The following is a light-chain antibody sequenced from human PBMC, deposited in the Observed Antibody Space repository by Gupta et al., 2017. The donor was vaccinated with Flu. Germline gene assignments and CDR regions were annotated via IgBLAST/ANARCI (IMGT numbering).Light chain of an antibody. V-gene: IGKV1-5*03. CDR2: KAS. Sequence: IQMTQSPSPLSPSLVDTVSLTCRVSQSVGSWLAWYQQRPGKAPKLLIYKASSLKSGVPSRFSGSGAGTEFTLTISSRQPDDFAAYYCHQYNSYSPYSFGQGTKLEMK. CDR3: HQYNSYSPYS. J-gene: IGKJ2*03. CDR1: QSVGSW.